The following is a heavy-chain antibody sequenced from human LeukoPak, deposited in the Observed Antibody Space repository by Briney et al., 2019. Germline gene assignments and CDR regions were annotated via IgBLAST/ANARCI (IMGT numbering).Heavy chain of an antibody. CDR2: IYPGDSDT. J-gene: IGHJ4*02. CDR3: ARAINYDILTGYLDY. Sequence: GESLKISCKGSGYGFNSYWIGWVRQMPGKGLEWMGIIYPGDSDTRYSPSFQGQVTISADKSISTAYLQWSSLKASDTAMYYCARAINYDILTGYLDYWGQGTLVTVSS. CDR1: GYGFNSYW. V-gene: IGHV5-51*01. D-gene: IGHD3-9*01.